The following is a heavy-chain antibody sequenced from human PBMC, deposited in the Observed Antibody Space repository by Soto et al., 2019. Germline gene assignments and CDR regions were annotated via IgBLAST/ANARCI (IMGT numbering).Heavy chain of an antibody. V-gene: IGHV3-53*01. Sequence: GSLRLSCAASGFTVSSNYMSWVRQAPGKGLEWVSVIYSGGSTYYADSVKGRFTISRDNSKNTLYLQMNSLRAEDTAVYYCASAKYYYDSSGYYWYDYWGQGTLVTVSS. J-gene: IGHJ4*02. CDR3: ASAKYYYDSSGYYWYDY. CDR2: IYSGGST. D-gene: IGHD3-22*01. CDR1: GFTVSSNY.